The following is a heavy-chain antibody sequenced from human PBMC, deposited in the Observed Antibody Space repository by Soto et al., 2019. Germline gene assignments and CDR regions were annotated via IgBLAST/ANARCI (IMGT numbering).Heavy chain of an antibody. V-gene: IGHV5-51*01. CDR3: ARQGRYYDSSGLDYYYGMDV. Sequence: PGESLKISCKGSGYSFTSYWIGWVRQMPGKGLEWMGIIYPGDSDTRYSPSFQGQVTISADKSISTAYLQWSSLKASDTAMYYCARQGRYYDSSGLDYYYGMDVWGQGTTVTVS. CDR1: GYSFTSYW. D-gene: IGHD3-22*01. CDR2: IYPGDSDT. J-gene: IGHJ6*02.